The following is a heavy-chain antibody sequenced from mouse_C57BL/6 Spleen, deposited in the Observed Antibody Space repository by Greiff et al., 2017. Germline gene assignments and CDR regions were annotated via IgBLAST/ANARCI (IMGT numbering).Heavy chain of an antibody. CDR1: GYTFTDYY. CDR2: INPNNGGT. Sequence: EVQLQQSGPELVKPGASVKISCKASGYTFTDYYMNWVKQSHGKSLEWIGDINPNNGGTSYNQKFKGKDTLTVDKSSSTAYMELRSLTSEDSAVYYCARSDSAWFAYWGQGTLVTVSA. CDR3: ARSDSAWFAY. J-gene: IGHJ3*01. V-gene: IGHV1-26*01.